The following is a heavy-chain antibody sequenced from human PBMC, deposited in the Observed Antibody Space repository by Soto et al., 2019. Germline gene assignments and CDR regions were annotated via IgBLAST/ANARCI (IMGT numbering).Heavy chain of an antibody. D-gene: IGHD4-17*01. Sequence: ASVKVSCKASGYIFTSYYIHWVRQAPGQGLEWMGITNPSGDSTNYAHKFQGRVTMTRDMSTSTVYMELSSLRSEDTAVYYCARATTVTTFWPSTNGHFDYWGQGTLVTVSS. V-gene: IGHV1-46*01. CDR3: ARATTVTTFWPSTNGHFDY. CDR1: GYIFTSYY. CDR2: TNPSGDST. J-gene: IGHJ4*02.